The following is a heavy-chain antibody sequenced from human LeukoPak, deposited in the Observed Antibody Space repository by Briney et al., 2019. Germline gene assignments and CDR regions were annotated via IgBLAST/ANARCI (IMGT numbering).Heavy chain of an antibody. D-gene: IGHD1-14*01. V-gene: IGHV1-69*01. J-gene: IGHJ1*01. CDR1: GGTFSNYA. CDR2: IIPIFGTA. Sequence: SVKVSCKASGGTFSNYAISWVRQAPGQGLEWMGGIIPIFGTAKYTQKFQGRVTITADESTSTAYMELSSLRSEDTAVYYCARDSSEFRSLISHWGQGTLVTVSS. CDR3: ARDSSEFRSLISH.